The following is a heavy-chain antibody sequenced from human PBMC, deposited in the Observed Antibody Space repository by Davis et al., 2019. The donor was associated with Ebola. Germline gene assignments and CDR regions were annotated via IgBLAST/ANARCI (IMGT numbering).Heavy chain of an antibody. V-gene: IGHV4-34*01. J-gene: IGHJ3*02. Sequence: SETLSLTCAVYGGSFSGYYWSWIRQPPGKGLEWIGEINHSGSTYYNPSLKSRVTISVDTSKNQFSLKLSSVTAADTAVYYCASEDRIWGQGTMVTVSS. CDR3: ASEDRI. CDR1: GGSFSGYY. D-gene: IGHD3-22*01. CDR2: INHSGST.